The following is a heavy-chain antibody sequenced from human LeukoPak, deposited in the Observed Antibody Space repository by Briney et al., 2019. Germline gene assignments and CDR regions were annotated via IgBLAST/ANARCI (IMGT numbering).Heavy chain of an antibody. D-gene: IGHD2-15*01. V-gene: IGHV5-51*01. CDR1: RYIFTNYW. Sequence: GESLKISCKGSRYIFTNYWIGWVRQMPGKGLEWMGIIYPGDSDTRYSPSFQGQVTISADKSISTAYLQWSSLKASDTAMYYCARMTPGYCSGGSCYFHFDYWGQGTLVTVSS. CDR3: ARMTPGYCSGGSCYFHFDY. CDR2: IYPGDSDT. J-gene: IGHJ4*02.